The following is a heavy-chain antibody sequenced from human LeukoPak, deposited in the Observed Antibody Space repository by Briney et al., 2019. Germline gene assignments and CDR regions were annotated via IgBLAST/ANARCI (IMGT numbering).Heavy chain of an antibody. J-gene: IGHJ4*02. CDR1: GFSFTDAW. D-gene: IGHD3-3*01. Sequence: KPGESLILSCATSGFSFTDAWMRWVRRAPGKGREWVGGSKGTADGDPTEYAYHVKARFAISKDVSNKPLYLPMNSLNTEDTAVYYCSTYLAFWSGQPDHWGRGALVTVSS. CDR3: STYLAFWSGQPDH. CDR2: SKGTADGDPT. V-gene: IGHV3-15*01.